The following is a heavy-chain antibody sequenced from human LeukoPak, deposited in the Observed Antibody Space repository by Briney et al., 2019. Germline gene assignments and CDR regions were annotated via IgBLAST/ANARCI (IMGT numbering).Heavy chain of an antibody. D-gene: IGHD6-19*01. CDR2: INQDGSEK. Sequence: GGSLRLSCAASGFTFSSYGMHWVRQPPGKGLEWVANINQDGSEKYYVESVKGRFTISRDNAKNSLYSQMNCLRAEDTAVYSCARRGGRARVAGYELDYWGQGTLVTVSS. CDR1: GFTFSSYG. V-gene: IGHV3-7*01. CDR3: ARRGGRARVAGYELDY. J-gene: IGHJ4*02.